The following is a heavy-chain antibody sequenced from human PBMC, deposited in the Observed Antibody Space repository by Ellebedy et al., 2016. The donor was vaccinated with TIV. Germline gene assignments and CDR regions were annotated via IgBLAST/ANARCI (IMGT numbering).Heavy chain of an antibody. CDR1: GFNFGTYS. CDR3: VRWGDYEGWDL. J-gene: IGHJ5*02. CDR2: IAGRTSLI. Sequence: PGGSLRLSCAGSGFNFGTYSIDWVRQAPGKGLEWLAYIAGRTSLIYYADSVKGRFTISRDNAKNSAFLKMNSLRVEDTAMYYCVRWGDYEGWDLWGQGTLVTVSS. D-gene: IGHD4-17*01. V-gene: IGHV3-48*04.